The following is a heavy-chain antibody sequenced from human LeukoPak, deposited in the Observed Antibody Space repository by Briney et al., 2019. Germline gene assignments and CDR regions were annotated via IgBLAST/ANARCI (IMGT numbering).Heavy chain of an antibody. D-gene: IGHD6-19*01. J-gene: IGHJ4*02. CDR1: GFTFDDYA. Sequence: PGGSLRLSCAASGFTFDDYAMHWVRQAPGKGLEWVSGISWNSGSIGYADSVKGRFTISRDDSKNTLYLQMNSLRAEDTAVYYCARDLRSSGCPGDYWGQGTLVTVSS. V-gene: IGHV3-9*01. CDR3: ARDLRSSGCPGDY. CDR2: ISWNSGSI.